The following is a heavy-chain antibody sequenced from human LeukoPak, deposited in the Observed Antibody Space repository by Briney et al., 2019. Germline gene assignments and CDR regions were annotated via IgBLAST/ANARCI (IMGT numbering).Heavy chain of an antibody. CDR1: GYTFTSYY. CDR2: INPSGGST. J-gene: IGHJ5*02. D-gene: IGHD3-10*01. CDR3: ARDLTMVRGARYRPYNWFDP. Sequence: ASVKVSCKASGYTFTSYYMHWVRQAPGQGLEWMGIINPSGGSTSYAQKFQGRVTMTRDMSTSTAYMELSSLRSEDTAVYYCARDLTMVRGARYRPYNWFDPWGQGTLVTVSP. V-gene: IGHV1-46*01.